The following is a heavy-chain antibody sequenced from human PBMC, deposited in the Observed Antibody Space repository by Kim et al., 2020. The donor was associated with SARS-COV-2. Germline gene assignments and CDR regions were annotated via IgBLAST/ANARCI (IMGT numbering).Heavy chain of an antibody. CDR1: GFTFDDYA. J-gene: IGHJ4*01. D-gene: IGHD2-2*01. CDR2: ISWNSGSI. Sequence: GGSLRLSCAASGFTFDDYAMHWVRQAPGKGLEWVSGISWNSGSIGYADSVKGRFTISRDNAKNSLYLQMNSLRAEDTALYYCAKDLGYCSSTSCGFDYWG. CDR3: AKDLGYCSSTSCGFDY. V-gene: IGHV3-9*01.